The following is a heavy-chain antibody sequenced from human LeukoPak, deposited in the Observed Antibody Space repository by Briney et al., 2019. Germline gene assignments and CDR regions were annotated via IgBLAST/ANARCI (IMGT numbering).Heavy chain of an antibody. D-gene: IGHD2-2*01. Sequence: PSVTLSLTSAVYGGSFSGYCWSWIRQPPGKELECIGEINHSGSTNYNPSLKSQVTISVDTSKNQFSLKLSSVTAGDTAVYYCARGGDIVVVPAAIPTDQHKKFDYWGQGTMVTVSS. CDR2: INHSGST. J-gene: IGHJ4*02. V-gene: IGHV4-34*01. CDR1: GGSFSGYC. CDR3: ARGGDIVVVPAAIPTDQHKKFDY.